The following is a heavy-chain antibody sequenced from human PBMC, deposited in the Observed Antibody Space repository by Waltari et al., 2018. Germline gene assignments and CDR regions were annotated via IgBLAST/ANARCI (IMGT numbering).Heavy chain of an antibody. CDR3: ARIGVDFWSGHYYYYYEMDV. J-gene: IGHJ6*02. CDR1: GFNFSNYE. V-gene: IGHV3-48*03. CDR2: LSPRGTTT. Sequence: EVQLVESGGGLVQPGGSLRLSCAASGFNFSNYEMNWVRQAPGKGLDWVSYLSPRGTTTHYADSVEGRFTGSRDNAKNSLYLQMNSLRADDTAVYYCARIGVDFWSGHYYYYYEMDVWGQGTTVTVSS. D-gene: IGHD3-3*01.